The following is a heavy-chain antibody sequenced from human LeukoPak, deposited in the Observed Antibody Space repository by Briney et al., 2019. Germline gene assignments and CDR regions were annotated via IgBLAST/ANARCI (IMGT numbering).Heavy chain of an antibody. V-gene: IGHV3-11*03. CDR1: GFTLSGNA. CDR2: ISSSSAST. J-gene: IGHJ4*02. D-gene: IGHD2-2*01. Sequence: GGSLRLSCAASGFTLSGNAMSWIRQTPGKGLEWVSDISSSSASTNYADSVKGRFTISRDNAKNSLHLQMNSLRAEDTAVYYCTRSGSDIVVVPAASDYWGQGTLVTVSS. CDR3: TRSGSDIVVVPAASDY.